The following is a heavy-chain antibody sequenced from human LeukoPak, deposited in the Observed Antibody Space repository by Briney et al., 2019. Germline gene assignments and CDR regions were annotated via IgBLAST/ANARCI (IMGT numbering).Heavy chain of an antibody. V-gene: IGHV4-30-2*01. D-gene: IGHD4-17*01. Sequence: SQTLSLTCAVSGGSISSGGYSWSWIRQPPGKGLERIGYIYHSGSTYYNPSLKSRVTISVDRSKNQFSLKLSSVTAADTAVYYCARAGDGDLYWYFDLWGRGTLVTVSS. CDR2: IYHSGST. CDR3: ARAGDGDLYWYFDL. CDR1: GGSISSGGYS. J-gene: IGHJ2*01.